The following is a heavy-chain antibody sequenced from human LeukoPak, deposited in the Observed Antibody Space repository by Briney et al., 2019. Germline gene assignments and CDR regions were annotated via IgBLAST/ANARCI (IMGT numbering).Heavy chain of an antibody. CDR3: AREKILTGYYRSMTFDY. CDR1: GYTFTGYY. V-gene: IGHV1-2*02. CDR2: LNPNSGGT. D-gene: IGHD3-9*01. J-gene: IGHJ4*02. Sequence: ASVKVSCKASGYTFTGYYMHWVRQAPGQGLEWMGWLNPNSGGTNYAQKFQGRVTMTRDTSISTAYMELSRLRSDDTAVYYCAREKILTGYYRSMTFDYWGQGTLVTVSS.